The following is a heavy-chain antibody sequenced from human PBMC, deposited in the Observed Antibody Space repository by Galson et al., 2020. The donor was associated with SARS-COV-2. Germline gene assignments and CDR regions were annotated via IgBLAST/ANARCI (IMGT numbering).Heavy chain of an antibody. D-gene: IGHD4-17*01. V-gene: IGHV4-39*01. CDR2: IFHTASP. CDR1: GDSIARSRHY. Sequence: SETLSLTCTVSGDSIARSRHYWGWIRQAPGKGLEWIGSIFHTASPYYNASLKSRLSISEDSFKNEISLKLRSVTAADTAVYYCARHMDYFDPWGQGILVTGSS. J-gene: IGHJ5*02. CDR3: ARHMDYFDP.